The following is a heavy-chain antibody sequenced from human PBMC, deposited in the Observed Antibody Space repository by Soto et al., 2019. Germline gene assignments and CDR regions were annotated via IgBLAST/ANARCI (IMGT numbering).Heavy chain of an antibody. D-gene: IGHD1-1*01. CDR3: ARVWVGTTFAYYYGMDV. Sequence: QVQLVQSGAEVKKPGASVKVSCKASGYTFTTYGFNWVRQAPGQGLEWMGWISAYNGNTNYAQKLQGRVTMTTDTSTSTAYMELRSLRSDDTAVYYCARVWVGTTFAYYYGMDVWGQGTTVTVSS. CDR1: GYTFTTYG. CDR2: ISAYNGNT. J-gene: IGHJ6*02. V-gene: IGHV1-18*01.